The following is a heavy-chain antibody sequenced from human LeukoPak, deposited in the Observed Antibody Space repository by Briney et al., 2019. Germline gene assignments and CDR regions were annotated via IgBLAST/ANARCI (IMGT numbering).Heavy chain of an antibody. V-gene: IGHV3-7*01. Sequence: GGSLRLSCAASGFTFSSYWMSWVRQAPGKGLEWVANINRDGSEKYYVGSVKGRFTISRDNSKNSLYLQMNSLRVEDTAVYYCARDGPATDDCWGQGTLVTVSS. J-gene: IGHJ4*02. CDR1: GFTFSSYW. CDR2: INRDGSEK. CDR3: ARDGPATDDC. D-gene: IGHD1-26*01.